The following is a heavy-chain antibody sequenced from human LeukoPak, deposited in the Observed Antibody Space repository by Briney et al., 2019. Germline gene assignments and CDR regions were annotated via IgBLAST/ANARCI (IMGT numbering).Heavy chain of an antibody. CDR2: ISPSADRT. J-gene: IGHJ4*02. CDR1: GFTFSSYA. CDR3: AIMHGYYDGSGYWVQ. D-gene: IGHD3-22*01. V-gene: IGHV3-23*01. Sequence: PGGSLRLSCAASGFTFSSYAMSWVRQAPGKGLEWVSFISPSADRTSNADSVEGRFTISRDNPRNMLYLQMNSLRDEDTAVYYCAIMHGYYDGSGYWVQWGQGTLVTVSS.